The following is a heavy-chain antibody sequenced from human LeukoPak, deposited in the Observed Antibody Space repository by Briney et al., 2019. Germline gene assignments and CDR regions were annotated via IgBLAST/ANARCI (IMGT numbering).Heavy chain of an antibody. CDR3: ARDPGAFPYFFDC. Sequence: GGSLRLSCAASGFTFNNYALTWVRQTPGKGLECVSAISGDGVSPYYADSVRGRFTIFRDNSKNTLYLQMNSLRVEDTAVYFCARDPGAFPYFFDCWGQGTLVTVSS. D-gene: IGHD4/OR15-4a*01. CDR2: ISGDGVSP. J-gene: IGHJ4*02. V-gene: IGHV3-23*01. CDR1: GFTFNNYA.